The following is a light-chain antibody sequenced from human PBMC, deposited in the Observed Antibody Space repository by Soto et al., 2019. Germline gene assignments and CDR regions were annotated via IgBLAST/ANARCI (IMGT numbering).Light chain of an antibody. CDR1: SGSVSTNYY. V-gene: IGLV8-61*01. J-gene: IGLJ3*02. CDR3: VLYITGGTWV. Sequence: QTVVTQEPSFSVSPGGTVTLTCGLNSGSVSTNYYPAWYQQTPGQAPRALIYHTNTRSSGVPDRFSGSILGNRAALTISGAQADDESDYYCVLYITGGTWVFGGGTKLIVL. CDR2: HTN.